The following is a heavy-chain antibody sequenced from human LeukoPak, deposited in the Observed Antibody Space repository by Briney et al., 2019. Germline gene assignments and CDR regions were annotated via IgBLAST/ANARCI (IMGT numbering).Heavy chain of an antibody. V-gene: IGHV5-51*01. CDR1: GYSFTDYL. Sequence: GESLKISSKGSGYSFTDYLICFVRQMPGKGLEWRGIIYPGDSDTRYSPSFQGQVTISADKSISTSYLQWSSLKASDTAMYYCAQFLGPYWYYTEVSGNGTTVTVSS. D-gene: IGHD2/OR15-2a*01. J-gene: IGHJ6*03. CDR3: AQFLGPYWYYTEV. CDR2: IYPGDSDT.